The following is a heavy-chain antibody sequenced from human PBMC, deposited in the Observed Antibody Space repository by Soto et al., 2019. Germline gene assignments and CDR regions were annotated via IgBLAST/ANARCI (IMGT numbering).Heavy chain of an antibody. Sequence: QVQLVESGGGVVQPGRSLRLSCAASGFTFSDFGMQWVRQAPGKGLEWVAFISYDGSNKFHADSVKGRFTISRDNSKNTLYLQMNSLRAEDTAVYYCAKALGELSPESYDYWGQGTLVTVSS. CDR2: ISYDGSNK. D-gene: IGHD3-16*02. CDR3: AKALGELSPESYDY. J-gene: IGHJ4*02. V-gene: IGHV3-30*18. CDR1: GFTFSDFG.